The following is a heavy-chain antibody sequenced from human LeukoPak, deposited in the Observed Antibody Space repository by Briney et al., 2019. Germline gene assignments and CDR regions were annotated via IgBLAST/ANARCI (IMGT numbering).Heavy chain of an antibody. CDR2: IYYSGNI. CDR1: GGSISRSSFS. V-gene: IGHV4-39*01. Sequence: SETLSLTCTVSGGSISRSSFSWGWIRQPPGKGLEWIGSIYYSGNIYYNPSLRSRVTISVDTSKNQFSLKLRSVTAADTAVYYCVRGPYGASISNWFDPWGQGLLVTVSS. D-gene: IGHD4/OR15-4a*01. J-gene: IGHJ5*02. CDR3: VRGPYGASISNWFDP.